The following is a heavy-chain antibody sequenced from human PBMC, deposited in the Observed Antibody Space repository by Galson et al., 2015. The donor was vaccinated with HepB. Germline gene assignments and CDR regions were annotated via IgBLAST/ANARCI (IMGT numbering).Heavy chain of an antibody. CDR3: ARGALVGVVGGGQNNWFDP. D-gene: IGHD2-15*01. Sequence: SVKVSCKASGYSFSTYSITWVRQAPGQGLEWMGWISPYNRDRNYARKFQGRVTMTTDTFTSTAYMELRSLRSDDTAVYYCARGALVGVVGGGQNNWFDPWGQGTLVTVSS. CDR1: GYSFSTYS. J-gene: IGHJ5*02. CDR2: ISPYNRDR. V-gene: IGHV1-18*01.